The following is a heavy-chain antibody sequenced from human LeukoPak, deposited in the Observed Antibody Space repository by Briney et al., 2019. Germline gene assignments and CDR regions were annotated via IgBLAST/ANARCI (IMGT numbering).Heavy chain of an antibody. CDR2: ISYDGSNK. CDR3: ARDMVRGLMCDF. D-gene: IGHD3-10*01. CDR1: GFTFSTYG. V-gene: IGHV3-30*03. Sequence: PGRSLRLSCAASGFTFSTYGMHWVRQAPDKGLDWVAVISYDGSNKYYADSVKGRFTISRDNAKNSLYLQMNSLRDEDTAVYYCARDMVRGLMCDFWGQGTLVTVSS. J-gene: IGHJ4*02.